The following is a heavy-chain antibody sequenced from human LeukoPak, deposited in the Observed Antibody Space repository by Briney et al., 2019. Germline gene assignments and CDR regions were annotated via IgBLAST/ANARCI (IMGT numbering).Heavy chain of an antibody. Sequence: SETLSLTCAIYGGSFSCYYWSWIRQPPGKGLEWIGEINHSGSTNYNPSLKSRVTISVDTSKNQFSLKLSSVTAADTAVYYCNGYCSSTSCYGGGYWGQGTMVTVSS. J-gene: IGHJ4*02. CDR2: INHSGST. D-gene: IGHD2-2*03. CDR1: GGSFSCYY. CDR3: NGYCSSTSCYGGGY. V-gene: IGHV4-34*01.